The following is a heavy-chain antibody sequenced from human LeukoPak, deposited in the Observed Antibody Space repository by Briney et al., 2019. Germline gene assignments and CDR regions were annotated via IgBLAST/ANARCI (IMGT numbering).Heavy chain of an antibody. CDR3: ARRSMVQHMDV. D-gene: IGHD3-10*01. V-gene: IGHV7-4-1*02. J-gene: IGHJ6*03. Sequence: ASVKVSCKASGGTFSSYAISWVRQAPGQGLEYMGWIDTNTGNPTYAQAFTGRIVFSLDTSVSTAYLQIRSLKAEDTAVYFCARRSMVQHMDVWGNGTTVIVSS. CDR1: GGTFSSYA. CDR2: IDTNTGNP.